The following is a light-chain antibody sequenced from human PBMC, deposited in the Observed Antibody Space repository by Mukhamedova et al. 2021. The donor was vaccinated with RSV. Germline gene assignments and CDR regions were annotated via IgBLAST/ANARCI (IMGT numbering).Light chain of an antibody. J-gene: IGKJ5*01. V-gene: IGKV1D-12*01. CDR2: DAF. CDR3: QQAKIFPIT. Sequence: CRASQDIRNWLAWYQHKPGSAPNLLVYDAFILQSGVPSRFSGGGSGTSFTLTISSLQPEDSATYYCQQAKIFPITFGQGTRLEI. CDR1: QDIRNW.